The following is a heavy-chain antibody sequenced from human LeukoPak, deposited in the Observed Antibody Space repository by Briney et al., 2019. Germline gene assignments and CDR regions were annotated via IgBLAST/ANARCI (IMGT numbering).Heavy chain of an antibody. CDR2: ISDSGGST. CDR3: AKDGAYITTVDLYWYFDL. V-gene: IGHV3-23*01. J-gene: IGHJ2*01. D-gene: IGHD3-10*01. Sequence: GGSLRLSCAASGFTFSSYAMSWVRQAPGKGLEWVSAISDSGGSTYYADSVKGRFTISRDNSKNTLYLQMNSLRAEDTAVYYCAKDGAYITTVDLYWYFDLWGRGTLVTVSS. CDR1: GFTFSSYA.